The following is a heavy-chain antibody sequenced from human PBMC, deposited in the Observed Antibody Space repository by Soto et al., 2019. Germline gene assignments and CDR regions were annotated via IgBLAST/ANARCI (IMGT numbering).Heavy chain of an antibody. J-gene: IGHJ4*02. V-gene: IGHV4-39*07. D-gene: IGHD5-12*01. CDR2: IYYSGST. CDR1: GGSISSSLYY. CDR3: ARGRDYSGYVYDY. Sequence: SETLSLTCTVSGGSISSSLYYWGWIRQSPGKGLEWIGNIYYSGSTNYNPSLKSRVTISLDTSKNQFSLRLSSVTAADTAVYCCARGRDYSGYVYDYWGPGTLVTVSS.